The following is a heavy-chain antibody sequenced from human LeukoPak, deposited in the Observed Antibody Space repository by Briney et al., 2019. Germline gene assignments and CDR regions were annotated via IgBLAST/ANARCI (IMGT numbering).Heavy chain of an antibody. CDR2: INHSGST. CDR3: ARGRGLTMVRGIIDY. Sequence: SGTLSLPCAVSGGSISSSNWWSWVRQPPGKGLEWIGEINHSGSTNYNPSLKSRVTISVDTSKNQFSLKLSSVTAADTAVYYCARGRGLTMVRGIIDYWGQGTLVTVSS. D-gene: IGHD3-10*01. V-gene: IGHV4-4*02. J-gene: IGHJ4*02. CDR1: GGSISSSNW.